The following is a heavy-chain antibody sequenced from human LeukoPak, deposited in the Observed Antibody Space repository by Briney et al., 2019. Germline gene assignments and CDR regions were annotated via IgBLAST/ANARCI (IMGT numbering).Heavy chain of an antibody. J-gene: IGHJ4*02. Sequence: GGSLRLSCAASGFTFSSYSMNWVRQAPGKGLEWVSSISSSSSYIYYAGSVKGRFTISRDNAKNSLYLQMNGLRAEDTAVYYCARDLYSSSSGYFDYWGQGTLVTVSS. D-gene: IGHD6-6*01. CDR2: ISSSSSYI. CDR3: ARDLYSSSSGYFDY. V-gene: IGHV3-21*01. CDR1: GFTFSSYS.